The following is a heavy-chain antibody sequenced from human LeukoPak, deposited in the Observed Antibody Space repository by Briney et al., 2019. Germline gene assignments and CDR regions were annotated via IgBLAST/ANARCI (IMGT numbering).Heavy chain of an antibody. Sequence: SETLSLTCTVSGGSISSYYWSWIRQPPGKGLEWIGSIYYSGSTYYNPSLKSRVTISVDTSKNQFSLKLSSVTAADTAVYYCARQYSYALDYWGQGTLVTVSS. CDR3: ARQYSYALDY. CDR2: IYYSGST. D-gene: IGHD5-18*01. J-gene: IGHJ4*02. CDR1: GGSISSYY. V-gene: IGHV4-39*01.